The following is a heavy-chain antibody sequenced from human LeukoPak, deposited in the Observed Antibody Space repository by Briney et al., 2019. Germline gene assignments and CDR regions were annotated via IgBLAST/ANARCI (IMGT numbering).Heavy chain of an antibody. CDR1: GFQFNNYA. V-gene: IGHV3-66*01. J-gene: IGHJ3*01. Sequence: GGSLRLSCAASGFQFNNYAIHWVRQAPGKGLEWVSVIYSGGRTSYAASVKRRFTVSRDNAKNTVYLQVNGLKVDDTAVYYCARGTSTGYYRTEAFDLWGQGTLVTVSS. CDR2: IYSGGRT. D-gene: IGHD3-22*01. CDR3: ARGTSTGYYRTEAFDL.